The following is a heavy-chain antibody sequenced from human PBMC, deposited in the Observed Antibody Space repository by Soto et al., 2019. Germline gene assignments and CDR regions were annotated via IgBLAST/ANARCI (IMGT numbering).Heavy chain of an antibody. D-gene: IGHD3-3*01. V-gene: IGHV4-34*01. Sequence: SETLSLTCAVYGGSFSGYYWSWIRQPPGKGLEWIGEINHSGSTNYNPSLKSRVTISVDTSKNQFSLKLSSVTAADTAVYYCARGPTHDFWSGYYFDYWGQGTLVTVSS. CDR1: GGSFSGYY. CDR3: ARGPTHDFWSGYYFDY. J-gene: IGHJ4*02. CDR2: INHSGST.